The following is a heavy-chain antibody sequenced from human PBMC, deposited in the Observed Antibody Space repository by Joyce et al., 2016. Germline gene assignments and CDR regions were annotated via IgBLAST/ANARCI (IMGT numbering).Heavy chain of an antibody. D-gene: IGHD4-17*01. Sequence: EVQLVESGGGLVKPGGSLRLSCVVSGITFRAYTMEWVRQAPGKGLEWVSSISSSSGDIQYADSVKGRFTVSRDNANNSLYLQMNSLRAEDTAVYYCAVTMVTFDFWGQGALVIVSS. CDR3: AVTMVTFDF. CDR2: ISSSSGDI. V-gene: IGHV3-21*01. CDR1: GITFRAYT. J-gene: IGHJ4*02.